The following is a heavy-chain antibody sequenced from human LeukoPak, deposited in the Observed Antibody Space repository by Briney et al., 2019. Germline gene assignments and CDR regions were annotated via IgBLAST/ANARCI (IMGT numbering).Heavy chain of an antibody. CDR2: ISWNGGSI. CDR1: GFTFDDYA. J-gene: IGHJ6*02. D-gene: IGHD2-15*01. Sequence: PGGSLRLSCAASGFTFDDYAMHWVRQAPGKGLEWVSGISWNGGSIGYADSVKGRFTISRDNAKNSLYLQMNSLRAEDTALYYCAKDMAAYCSGGSCYGMDVWGQGTTVTVSS. CDR3: AKDMAAYCSGGSCYGMDV. V-gene: IGHV3-9*01.